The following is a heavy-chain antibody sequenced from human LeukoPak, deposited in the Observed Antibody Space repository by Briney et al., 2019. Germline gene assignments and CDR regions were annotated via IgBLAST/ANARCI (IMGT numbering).Heavy chain of an antibody. CDR1: GFTFSSYA. J-gene: IGHJ4*02. D-gene: IGHD3-10*01. CDR2: ISYDGSNK. Sequence: GRSLRLSCAASGFTFSSYAMHWVRQAPGKGLEWVAVISYDGSNKYYADSVKGRFTISRDNSKNSLYLQMNSLRAEDTAVYYCARVRVYYYGSGSSVDYWGQGTLVTVSS. CDR3: ARVRVYYYGSGSSVDY. V-gene: IGHV3-30-3*01.